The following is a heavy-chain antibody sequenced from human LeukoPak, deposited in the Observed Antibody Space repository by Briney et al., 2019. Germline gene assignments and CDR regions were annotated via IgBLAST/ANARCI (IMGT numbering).Heavy chain of an antibody. D-gene: IGHD6-13*01. CDR2: INPSGGST. V-gene: IGHV1-46*01. CDR3: ARDPPYIAAAGIFASYYFDY. Sequence: ASVKVSCKASGYTFTSYYMHRVRQAPGQGLEWMAIINPSGGSTSYAQKFQGRVTMTRDMSTSTVYMELSSLRSEDTAVYYCARDPPYIAAAGIFASYYFDYWGQGTLVTVSS. J-gene: IGHJ4*02. CDR1: GYTFTSYY.